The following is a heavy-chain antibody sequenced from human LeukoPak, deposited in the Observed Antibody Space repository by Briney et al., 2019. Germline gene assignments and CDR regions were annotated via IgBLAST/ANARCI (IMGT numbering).Heavy chain of an antibody. CDR3: ARGGTMVRGNNYYYYYMDV. D-gene: IGHD3-10*01. J-gene: IGHJ6*03. CDR1: GGTFNSYA. CDR2: IIPIFATA. V-gene: IGHV1-69*06. Sequence: ASVKVSCKASGGTFNSYAITWVRQAPGQGLEWMGGIIPIFATADYAQKFQGRVTITADTSTSTAYMELSSLRSEDMAVYYCARGGTMVRGNNYYYYYMDVWGKGTTVTVSS.